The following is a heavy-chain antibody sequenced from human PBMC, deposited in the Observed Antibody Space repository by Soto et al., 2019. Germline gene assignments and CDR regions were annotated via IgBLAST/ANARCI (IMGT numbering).Heavy chain of an antibody. CDR2: IIPILGIA. CDR1: GGTFSSYT. D-gene: IGHD2-2*01. V-gene: IGHV1-69*02. Sequence: QVQLVQSGAEVKKPGSSVKVSCKASGGTFSSYTISWVRQAPGQGLEWMGRIIPILGIANYAQKFQGRVTITADKSTSTAYMELSSLRSEDTAVYYCARSTAAQDHYYYYMDVWGKGTTVTVSS. CDR3: ARSTAAQDHYYYYMDV. J-gene: IGHJ6*03.